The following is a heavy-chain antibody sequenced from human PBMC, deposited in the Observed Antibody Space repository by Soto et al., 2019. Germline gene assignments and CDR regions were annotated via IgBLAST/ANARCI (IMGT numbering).Heavy chain of an antibody. CDR2: IWYDGSNK. V-gene: IGHV3-33*01. Sequence: PVGSLRLSCAASGFTFSSYGMHWVRQAPGKGLEWVAVIWYDGSNKYYADSVKGRFTISRDNSKNTLYLQMNSLRAEDTAVYYCARGHNLVATIAVPFDYWGQGTLVTVSS. CDR3: ARGHNLVATIAVPFDY. CDR1: GFTFSSYG. J-gene: IGHJ4*02. D-gene: IGHD5-12*01.